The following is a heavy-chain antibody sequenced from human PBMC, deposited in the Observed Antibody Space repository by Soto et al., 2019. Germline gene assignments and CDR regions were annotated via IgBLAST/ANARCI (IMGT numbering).Heavy chain of an antibody. CDR1: GFTFSSYA. V-gene: IGHV3-23*01. Sequence: GGSLRLSCAASGFTFSSYAMSWVRQAPGKGLEWVSVISGSGGSTYYADSVKGRFTISRDNSKNTLYLQMNSLRAEDTAVYYCAKDQSPYSWSYYCYYGMDVWGQGTTVTVSS. D-gene: IGHD4-4*01. J-gene: IGHJ6*02. CDR3: AKDQSPYSWSYYCYYGMDV. CDR2: ISGSGGST.